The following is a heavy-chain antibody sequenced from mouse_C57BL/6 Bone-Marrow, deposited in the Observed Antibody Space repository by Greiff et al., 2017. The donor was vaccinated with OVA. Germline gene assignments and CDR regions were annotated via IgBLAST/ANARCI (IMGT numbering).Heavy chain of an antibody. V-gene: IGHV5-12*01. CDR3: ARRDLLLYYYFDD. J-gene: IGHJ2*01. CDR1: GFTFSDYY. CDR2: ISNGGGST. Sequence: EVNVVESGGGLVQPGGSLKLSCAASGFTFSDYYMYWVRQTPEKRLEWVAYISNGGGSTYYPDTVKGRFTISRDNAKNTLYLQMSRLKSEDTAMYYCARRDLLLYYYFDDWGQGTTLTVSS. D-gene: IGHD2-1*01.